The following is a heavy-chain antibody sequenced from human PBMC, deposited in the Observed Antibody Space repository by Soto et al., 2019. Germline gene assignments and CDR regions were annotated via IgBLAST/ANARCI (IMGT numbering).Heavy chain of an antibody. CDR1: GYTFTSYD. CDR2: MNPNSGNT. D-gene: IGHD3-22*01. J-gene: IGHJ4*02. V-gene: IGHV1-8*01. Sequence: QVQLVQSGAEVKKPGASVKVSCKASGYTFTSYDINWVRQATGQGLEWMGWMNPNSGNTGYAQKFRGRVTMTRNTSISTAYMELSSLRSEDTAVYYCARDGGYYDSSGYYYFFDYWGQGTLVTVSS. CDR3: ARDGGYYDSSGYYYFFDY.